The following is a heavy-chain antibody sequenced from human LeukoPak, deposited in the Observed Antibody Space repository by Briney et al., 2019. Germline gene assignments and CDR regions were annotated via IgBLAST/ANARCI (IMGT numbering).Heavy chain of an antibody. CDR2: ISGGTM. J-gene: IGHJ4*02. V-gene: IGHV3-23*01. CDR1: GFTLTAYV. CDR3: ARGNEKGY. Sequence: GGSLRLSVAPSGFTLTAYVIMWVRQPPGKGLEWISAISGGTMFYADSVRGRFSISRDNSKNIVYLQMNSLRAEDTAIYYCARGNEKGYWGQGTLVVVSS.